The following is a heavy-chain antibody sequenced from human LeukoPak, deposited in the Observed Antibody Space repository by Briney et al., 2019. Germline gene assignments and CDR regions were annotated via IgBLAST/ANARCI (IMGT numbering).Heavy chain of an antibody. CDR2: IEQDGSEK. Sequence: GGSLRLSCAASEFTFPMYWMSWVRQAPGKGLEWVADIEQDGSEKYYVDSVKGRFTISRQNAKDSLFLQMNSLRAEDTAVYYCARGHGVVAASDDAFDIWGQGTMVTVSS. CDR1: EFTFPMYW. V-gene: IGHV3-7*01. J-gene: IGHJ3*02. CDR3: ARGHGVVAASDDAFDI. D-gene: IGHD2-2*01.